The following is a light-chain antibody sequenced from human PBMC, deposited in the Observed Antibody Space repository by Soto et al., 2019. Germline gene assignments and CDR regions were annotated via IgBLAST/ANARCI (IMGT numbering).Light chain of an antibody. Sequence: QSVLTQPASVSGSPGQTITISCTGSTSDVGGYSFVSWYRQYPGQAPKLIIYEVSNRPSGLSNRFSGSKSANTASLTIAGLQTEDEADYYCASYTSSRAPWIFVTGTKVTVL. CDR3: ASYTSSRAPWI. J-gene: IGLJ1*01. CDR2: EVS. CDR1: TSDVGGYSF. V-gene: IGLV2-14*03.